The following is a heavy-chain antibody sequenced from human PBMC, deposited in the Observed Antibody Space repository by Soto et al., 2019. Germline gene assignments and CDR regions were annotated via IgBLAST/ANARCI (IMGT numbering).Heavy chain of an antibody. Sequence: SETLSLTCTASGNSISSYSYYWGWIRQAPGKVLEWIGTMHSSGTTSYTPSLQSRVTITIDTSKNQLSLALSSVTAAHTAIYYCAIVLGEPRETRFVGFDYWGQGSQVTVSS. D-gene: IGHD3-16*01. CDR3: AIVLGEPRETRFVGFDY. V-gene: IGHV4-39*01. CDR1: GNSISSYSYY. J-gene: IGHJ4*02. CDR2: MHSSGTT.